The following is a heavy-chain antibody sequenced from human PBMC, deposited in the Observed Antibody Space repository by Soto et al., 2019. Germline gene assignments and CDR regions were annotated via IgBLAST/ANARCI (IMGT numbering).Heavy chain of an antibody. D-gene: IGHD3-16*02. V-gene: IGHV3-23*01. CDR3: AKGVRYDYVWGSYRYKGDY. CDR2: ISGSGGST. Sequence: GGSLRLSCAASGFTFSSYAMSWVRQAPGKGLEWVSAISGSGGSTYYADSVKGRFTISRDNSKNTLYLQMNSLGAEDTAVYYCAKGVRYDYVWGSYRYKGDYWGQGTLVTVSS. CDR1: GFTFSSYA. J-gene: IGHJ4*02.